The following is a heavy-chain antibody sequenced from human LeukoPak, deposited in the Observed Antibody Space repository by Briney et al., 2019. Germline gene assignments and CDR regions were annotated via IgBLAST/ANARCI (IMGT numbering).Heavy chain of an antibody. V-gene: IGHV1-8*03. J-gene: IGHJ4*02. Sequence: ASVTVSCKASGYTFTSYDINWVRQATGQGLEWMGWMNPNSGNTGYAQKFQGRVTITRNTSISTAYMEVSSLRSEDTAVYYCATVPPITIFGVVTPDYWGQGTLVTVSS. CDR1: GYTFTSYD. CDR3: ATVPPITIFGVVTPDY. D-gene: IGHD3-3*01. CDR2: MNPNSGNT.